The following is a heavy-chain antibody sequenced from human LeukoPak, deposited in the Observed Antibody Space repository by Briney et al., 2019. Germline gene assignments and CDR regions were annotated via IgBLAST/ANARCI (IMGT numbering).Heavy chain of an antibody. CDR3: AKLVGIAAAGDDY. V-gene: IGHV3-30*18. J-gene: IGHJ4*02. CDR1: GFTFSSYG. Sequence: GGSLRLSCAASGFTFSSYGMHWVRQAPGKGLEWVAVISYDGSNKYYADSVKGRFTISRDNSKNTLYLQMNSLGAEDTAVYYCAKLVGIAAAGDDYWGQGTLVTVSS. D-gene: IGHD6-13*01. CDR2: ISYDGSNK.